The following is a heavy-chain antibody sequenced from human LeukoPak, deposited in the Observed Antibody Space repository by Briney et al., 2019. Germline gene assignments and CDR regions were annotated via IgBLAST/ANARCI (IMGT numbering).Heavy chain of an antibody. D-gene: IGHD1-1*01. V-gene: IGHV4-34*01. CDR3: ARGQFAYWNDQGRWFDP. J-gene: IGHJ5*02. CDR1: GGSFSGYY. CDR2: INHSGST. Sequence: SETLSLTCAVYGGSFSGYYWSWIRQPPGKGLEWIGEINHSGSTNYNPSLKSRVTISVDTSKNQFSLKLSSVTAADTAVYYCARGQFAYWNDQGRWFDPWGQGTLVTVSS.